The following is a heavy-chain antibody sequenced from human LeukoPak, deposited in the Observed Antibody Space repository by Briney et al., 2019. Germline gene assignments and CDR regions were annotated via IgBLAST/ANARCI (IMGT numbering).Heavy chain of an antibody. CDR2: ISSSSSTI. CDR3: ARGSTYYDSSGQAPFDY. V-gene: IGHV3-48*01. CDR1: GFTFSTYS. D-gene: IGHD3-22*01. J-gene: IGHJ4*02. Sequence: GGSLRLSCAASGFTFSTYSMNWVRQAPGKGLEWVSYISSSSSTIYYADSVKGRFTISRDNAKNSLYLQMNSLRAEDTAVYYCARGSTYYDSSGQAPFDYWGQGTLVTVSS.